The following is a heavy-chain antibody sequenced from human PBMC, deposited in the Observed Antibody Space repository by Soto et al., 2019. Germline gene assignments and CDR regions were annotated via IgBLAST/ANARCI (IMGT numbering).Heavy chain of an antibody. Sequence: QVHLVQSGGEVKKPGASVKVSCKASGYTLKNYGIGWVRQAPGLGPEWVGWIKVDNGDTKYAEKLQGRVTLTTDTSTSTAYMELRNLRSDDTAFYYSARSRYYFDYWGQGTLVTVSS. J-gene: IGHJ4*02. CDR2: IKVDNGDT. CDR1: GYTLKNYG. CDR3: ARSRYYFDY. V-gene: IGHV1-18*01.